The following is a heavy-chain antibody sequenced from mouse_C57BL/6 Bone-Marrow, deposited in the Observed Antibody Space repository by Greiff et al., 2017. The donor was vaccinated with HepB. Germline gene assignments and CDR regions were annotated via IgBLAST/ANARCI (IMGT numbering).Heavy chain of an antibody. CDR3: ARGDYYGSSYRYFDV. D-gene: IGHD1-1*01. J-gene: IGHJ1*03. CDR1: GFTFSDYG. Sequence: EVKVVESGGGLVKPGGSLKLSCAASGFTFSDYGMHWVRQAPEKGLEWVAYISSGSSTIYYADTVKGRFTISRDNAKNTLFLQMTSLRSEDTAMYYCARGDYYGSSYRYFDVWGTGTTVTVSS. CDR2: ISSGSSTI. V-gene: IGHV5-17*01.